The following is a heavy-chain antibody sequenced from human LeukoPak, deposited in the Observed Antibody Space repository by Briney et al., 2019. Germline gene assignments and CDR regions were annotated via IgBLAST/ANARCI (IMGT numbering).Heavy chain of an antibody. J-gene: IGHJ4*02. CDR1: GFTFGKYA. D-gene: IGHD6-19*01. V-gene: IGHV3-23*01. CDR2: IVGSADIT. Sequence: GGSLRLSCAASGFTFGKYAMTWVRQAPGKGLEWVSGIVGSADITYYADSVKGRVTISRDNSKNTLYLQMNSLRAEDTAVYYCAKGQSSGLVPYFDYWGQGTLVTVSS. CDR3: AKGQSSGLVPYFDY.